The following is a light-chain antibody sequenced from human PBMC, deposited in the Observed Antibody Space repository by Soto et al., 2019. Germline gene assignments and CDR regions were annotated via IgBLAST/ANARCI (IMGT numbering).Light chain of an antibody. J-gene: IGKJ1*01. Sequence: EIVMTQYKATLSVSTGEGVALFCRASQRFSSNLAWYQQKPGQAPRLLIYGASNRASGIPARFSGSGSGTEFTLTISSLQSEDFAVYYCQQYNNWPPWTFGQGTKVDI. CDR1: QRFSSN. V-gene: IGKV3-15*01. CDR2: GAS. CDR3: QQYNNWPPWT.